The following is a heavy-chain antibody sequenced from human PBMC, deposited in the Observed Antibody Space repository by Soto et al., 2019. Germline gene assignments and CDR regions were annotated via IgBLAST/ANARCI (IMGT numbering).Heavy chain of an antibody. CDR1: GGSFSGYY. V-gene: IGHV4-34*01. CDR3: ARVSGAGAWYYDFWSGYGKDNWFDP. CDR2: INHSGST. D-gene: IGHD3-3*01. J-gene: IGHJ5*02. Sequence: KTSETLSLTCAVYGGSFSGYYWSWIRQPPGKGLEWIGEINHSGSTNYNPSLKSRVTISVDTSKNQFSLKLSSVTAADTAVYYCARVSGAGAWYYDFWSGYGKDNWFDPWGQGTLVTVSS.